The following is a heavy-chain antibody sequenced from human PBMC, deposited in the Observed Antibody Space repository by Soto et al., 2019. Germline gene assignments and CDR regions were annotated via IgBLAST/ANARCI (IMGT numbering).Heavy chain of an antibody. Sequence: GGSLRLSCEASGFIFTNFWMHWVRQVPGKGLVWVSRIDTSGGSTSYADSVKGRFTISRDNAKNAVSLQMNSLRAEDTGVYYCAKDSWYFDLWSQGSLVTVSS. J-gene: IGHJ4*02. V-gene: IGHV3-74*01. CDR1: GFIFTNFW. CDR2: IDTSGGST. CDR3: AKDSWYFDL. D-gene: IGHD6-13*01.